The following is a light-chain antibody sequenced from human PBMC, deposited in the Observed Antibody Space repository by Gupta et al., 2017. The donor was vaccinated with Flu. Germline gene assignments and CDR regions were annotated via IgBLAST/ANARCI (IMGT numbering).Light chain of an antibody. CDR1: QNIRNY. V-gene: IGKV1-33*01. Sequence: SPSSLSASVGDRVTIACQASQNIRNYLNWYQQKPGKAPKLLIYDAYNLEKGVPSRFSGSGSGTDFTFTISSLQPEDIATYYCQQYDNLPTFGQGTKVEIK. CDR3: QQYDNLPT. J-gene: IGKJ1*01. CDR2: DAY.